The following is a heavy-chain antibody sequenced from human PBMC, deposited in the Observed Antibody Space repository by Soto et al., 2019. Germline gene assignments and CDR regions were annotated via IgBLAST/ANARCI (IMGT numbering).Heavy chain of an antibody. V-gene: IGHV4-30-4*01. Sequence: SEPLSLTCTVSGGSISSGDYYWSWIRQPPWKCLEWIGYLYYSGSTYYNPSLKSRVTISVDTSKNQFSLKRSSVTAADTAVYYCARVAWELRVSVSFDPWGQGTRVTVSS. J-gene: IGHJ5*02. CDR1: GGSISSGDYY. CDR3: ARVAWELRVSVSFDP. D-gene: IGHD1-26*01. CDR2: LYYSGST.